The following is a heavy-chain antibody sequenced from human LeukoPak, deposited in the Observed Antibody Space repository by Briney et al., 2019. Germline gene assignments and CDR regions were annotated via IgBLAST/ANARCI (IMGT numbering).Heavy chain of an antibody. J-gene: IGHJ4*02. CDR2: IYYSGST. D-gene: IGHD2-2*02. CDR3: ARLPLGYCSSTSCYTERDY. CDR1: GGSITSYY. V-gene: IGHV4-59*01. Sequence: SGTLSLTCTVSGGSITSYYWSWIRQPPGKGLEWIGYIYYSGSTNYNPSLKSRVTISVDTSKNQFSLKLSSVTAADTAVYYCARLPLGYCSSTSCYTERDYWGQGTLVTVSS.